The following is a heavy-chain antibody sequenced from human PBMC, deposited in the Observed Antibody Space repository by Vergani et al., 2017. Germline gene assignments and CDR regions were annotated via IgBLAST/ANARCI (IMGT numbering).Heavy chain of an antibody. V-gene: IGHV3-23*01. Sequence: EVQLLESGGVLVQPGGSLRPPCAASGFTFSSYAMSWARQPPGKGLELVSGSSGKGFDTHYADSVKGRFTISRDNPKNTLYLQLKSLRAEDTAVYHCAFHYVTSCHSYFTPSVFDYWGRGTLVTVSS. CDR3: AFHYVTSCHSYFTPSVFDY. CDR2: SSGKGFDT. CDR1: GFTFSSYA. D-gene: IGHD3-22*01. J-gene: IGHJ4*02.